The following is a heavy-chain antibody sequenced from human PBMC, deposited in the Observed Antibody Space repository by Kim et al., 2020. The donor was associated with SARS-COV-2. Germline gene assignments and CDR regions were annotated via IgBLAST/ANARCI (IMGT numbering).Heavy chain of an antibody. CDR3: ARGPLYGVMNYCFYGIDV. CDR2: IYHSGST. J-gene: IGHJ6*02. V-gene: IGHV4-4*02. CDR1: GDSISTSNW. Sequence: SETLSLTCAVSGDSISTSNWWTWVRQPPGKGLEGFGEIYHSGSTNYNPSLMSRVAISLDKSNNQLSLRLSSVTAADTAVYYCARGPLYGVMNYCFYGIDVWGQGHTVTVSS. D-gene: IGHD2-15*01.